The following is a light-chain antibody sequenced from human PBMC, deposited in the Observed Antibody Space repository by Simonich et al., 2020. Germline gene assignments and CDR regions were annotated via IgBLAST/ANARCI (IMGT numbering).Light chain of an antibody. CDR3: QQYNNWPPWT. J-gene: IGKJ1*01. CDR1: QSVSNY. Sequence: EIVMTQSPATLSVSPGESATLSCRASQSVSNYVAWYQQKPGQAPRLLIYGASTRATGIPARFSGSGSGTEFTLTISSLQSEDFAVYYCQQYNNWPPWTFGQGTKVEIK. V-gene: IGKV3-15*01. CDR2: GAS.